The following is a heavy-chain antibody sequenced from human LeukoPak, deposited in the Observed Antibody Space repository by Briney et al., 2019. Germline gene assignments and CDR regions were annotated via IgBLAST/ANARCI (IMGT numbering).Heavy chain of an antibody. D-gene: IGHD3-9*01. Sequence: SETLSLTCTASGGSISSYYWTWIRQPPGKGLEWIGYIYYRGNTNYNPSLRSRVTISVDTSKNQSSLILSSVTAADTAVYYCARSVALTGYLYWGRGTLVTVSS. CDR1: GGSISSYY. V-gene: IGHV4-59*01. J-gene: IGHJ4*02. CDR2: IYYRGNT. CDR3: ARSVALTGYLY.